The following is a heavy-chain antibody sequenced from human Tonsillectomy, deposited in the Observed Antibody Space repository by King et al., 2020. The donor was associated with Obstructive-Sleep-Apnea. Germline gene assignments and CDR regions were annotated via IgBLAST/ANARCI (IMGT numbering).Heavy chain of an antibody. Sequence: VQLVESGGGVVQPGRSLRLSCAASGFTFSSYAMHWVRQAPGKGLEWVAVISYDGSNKYYADSVKGRFTISRDNSKNTLYLQMNSLRAEDTAVYYCARVVVGATSYFDYWRQGTLVTVSS. J-gene: IGHJ4*02. CDR1: GFTFSSYA. CDR3: ARVVVGATSYFDY. CDR2: ISYDGSNK. V-gene: IGHV3-30-3*01. D-gene: IGHD1-26*01.